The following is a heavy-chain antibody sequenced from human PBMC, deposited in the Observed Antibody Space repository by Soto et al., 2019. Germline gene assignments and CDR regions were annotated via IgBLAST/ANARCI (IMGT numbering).Heavy chain of an antibody. D-gene: IGHD6-13*01. CDR2: IYPGDSDT. V-gene: IGHV5-51*01. CDR3: ARHRGSSWPYYYYYGMDV. Sequence: GESLKISCKGSGYSFTSYWIGWVRQMPGKGLEWMGIIYPGDSDTRYSPSFQGQVTISADKSISTAYLQWSSLKASDTAMYYCARHRGSSWPYYYYYGMDVWGKGTTVTVSS. J-gene: IGHJ6*04. CDR1: GYSFTSYW.